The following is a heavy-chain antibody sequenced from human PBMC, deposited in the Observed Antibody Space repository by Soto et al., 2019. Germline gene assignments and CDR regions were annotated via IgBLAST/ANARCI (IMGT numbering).Heavy chain of an antibody. CDR3: ASDWGACTPGECYSHGFDL. Sequence: QEQLVESGGGMVQPGGSLRLSCAVSGFTLDTYGMHWVRQAAGQGLEWVAVSWHDGRHLDYADSVRGRFTVFRDDSKNTLLLEMNGLRGDDTAVYYCASDWGACTPGECYSHGFDLWGQGTLVTVSS. D-gene: IGHD1-26*01. V-gene: IGHV3-33*01. CDR2: SWHDGRHL. J-gene: IGHJ3*01. CDR1: GFTLDTYG.